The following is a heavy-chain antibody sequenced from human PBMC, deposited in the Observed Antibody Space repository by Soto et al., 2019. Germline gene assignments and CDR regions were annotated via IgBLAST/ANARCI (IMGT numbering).Heavy chain of an antibody. CDR3: ARDSISMIVVVTQYYQYGMGV. V-gene: IGHV1-18*01. CDR1: GYTFTTYG. J-gene: IGHJ6*02. CDR2: TSGDNGNT. D-gene: IGHD3-22*01. Sequence: GASVKVSCKASGYTFTTYGISWVRQAPGQGLEWMGWTSGDNGNTNYAQKFQGRVTMSTDTSTSTAYMELRSLRSDDTAVYYCARDSISMIVVVTQYYQYGMGVWGQGTTVTVSS.